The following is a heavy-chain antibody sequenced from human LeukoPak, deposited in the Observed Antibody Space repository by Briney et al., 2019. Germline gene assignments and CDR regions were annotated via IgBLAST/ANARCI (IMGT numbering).Heavy chain of an antibody. J-gene: IGHJ4*02. CDR1: GFTFSGYG. CDR2: IWYDGSTK. V-gene: IGHV3-33*01. CDR3: ARSGAAGTFDY. Sequence: GGSLRLSCAASGFTFSGYGMHWVRQAPGKGLEWLAVIWYDGSTKFYADSVKGRFTISRDNSKNTLYLQMNSLRPEDTAVYYCARSGAAGTFDYWGQGTLVTVSS. D-gene: IGHD6-13*01.